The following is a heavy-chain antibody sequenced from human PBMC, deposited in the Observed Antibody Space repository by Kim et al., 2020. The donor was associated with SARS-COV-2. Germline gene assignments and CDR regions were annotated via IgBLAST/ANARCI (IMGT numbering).Heavy chain of an antibody. D-gene: IGHD1-20*01. CDR1: AVSVSTHDYF. CDR3: AILRGTWYVEH. J-gene: IGHJ4*02. CDR2: MYNSGTT. Sequence: SETLSLTCSVSAVSVSTHDYFCSWIRQPPGKGLEWIGYMYNSGTTNYNPSLKSRVTISLDTSKNQFSLKMTSVTAADTAVFYCAILRGTWYVEHWGQGTLVTVSS. V-gene: IGHV4-61*08.